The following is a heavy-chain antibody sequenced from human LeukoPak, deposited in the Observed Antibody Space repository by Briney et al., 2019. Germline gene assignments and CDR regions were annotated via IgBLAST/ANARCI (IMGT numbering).Heavy chain of an antibody. Sequence: SETLSLTCTVSGGSISSSSYYWGWIRQPPGKGLEWIGSIYYSGSTYYNPSLKSRFTISVDTSKNQFSLKLSSVTAADTAVYYCARAGSSGWNYYYYYMDVWGKGTTVTVSS. CDR1: GGSISSSSYY. CDR3: ARAGSSGWNYYYYYMDV. D-gene: IGHD6-19*01. V-gene: IGHV4-39*07. CDR2: IYYSGST. J-gene: IGHJ6*03.